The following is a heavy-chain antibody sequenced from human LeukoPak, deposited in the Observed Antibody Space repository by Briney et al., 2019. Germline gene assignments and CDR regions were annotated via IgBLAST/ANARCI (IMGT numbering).Heavy chain of an antibody. CDR3: ARGGYSSSWYGYYYMDV. J-gene: IGHJ6*03. CDR2: INPSGGST. CDR1: GYTSTSYY. V-gene: IGHV1-46*01. D-gene: IGHD6-13*01. Sequence: GASVKVSCKASGYTSTSYYMHWVRQAPGQGLEWMGIINPSGGSTSYPQKFQGRVTMTRDKSTSTVYMELSSLRSEDTAVYYCARGGYSSSWYGYYYMDVWGKGTTVTVSS.